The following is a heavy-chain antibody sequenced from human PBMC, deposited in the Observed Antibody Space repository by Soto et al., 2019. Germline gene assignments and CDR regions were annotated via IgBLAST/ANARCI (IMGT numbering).Heavy chain of an antibody. D-gene: IGHD7-27*01. CDR3: ARDPLGRYDGLDV. J-gene: IGHJ6*02. V-gene: IGHV1-3*01. CDR1: GYIFTSYV. Sequence: QVQVVQSGAEVKKPGASVKVSYKASGYIFTSYVMHWVRQAPGQRLEWMGWINADNGNTKYSQKFQGRVTITRDTSASTGYMELSRLRSEDTAVYYCARDPLGRYDGLDVWGQGTTVTVSS. CDR2: INADNGNT.